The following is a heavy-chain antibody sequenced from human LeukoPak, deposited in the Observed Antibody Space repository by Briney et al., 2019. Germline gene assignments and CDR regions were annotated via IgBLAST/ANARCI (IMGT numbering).Heavy chain of an antibody. J-gene: IGHJ4*02. D-gene: IGHD4-11*01. CDR1: GFTFSRYW. V-gene: IGHV3-74*01. CDR3: ARDVNYRFDY. CDR2: IKSDGSDT. Sequence: PGGSLRLSCVASGFTFSRYWMHWVRQASWEGLVWVSRIKSDGSDTTYADSVKGRFTMSRDNTKNTLYLQMNGLRAEDTAVYYCARDVNYRFDYWGQGTLVTVSS.